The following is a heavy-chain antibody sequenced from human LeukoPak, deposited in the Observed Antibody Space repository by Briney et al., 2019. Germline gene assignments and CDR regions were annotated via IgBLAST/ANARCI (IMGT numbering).Heavy chain of an antibody. CDR3: ARHCRPADPLDAFDI. CDR1: GYSFTSYW. J-gene: IGHJ3*02. CDR2: IYPGDSDT. D-gene: IGHD2-15*01. V-gene: IGHV5-51*01. Sequence: GESLKISCKGSGYSFTSYWIGWVRQIPGKGLEWMGIIYPGDSDTRYSPSFQGQVTISVDKSISTAFLQWSSLRGSGTGRYYCARHCRPADPLDAFDIWGQGTMVTVSS.